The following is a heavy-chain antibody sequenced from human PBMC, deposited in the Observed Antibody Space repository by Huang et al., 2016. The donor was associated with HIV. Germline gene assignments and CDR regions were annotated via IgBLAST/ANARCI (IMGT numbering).Heavy chain of an antibody. D-gene: IGHD6-13*01. Sequence: QLQLQESGPGQVKPSETLSLTCTVSGDFISGTNYYWGWIRQSPGKGLEWVGSVYQSGRTNYNPSLKSRVTLSGDTSRNQFSLRLNSVTAADTAVYYCASQHIGAAATWFWGRGTQVAVSS. CDR3: ASQHIGAAATWF. CDR1: GDFISGTNYY. CDR2: VYQSGRT. J-gene: IGHJ4*02. V-gene: IGHV4-39*01.